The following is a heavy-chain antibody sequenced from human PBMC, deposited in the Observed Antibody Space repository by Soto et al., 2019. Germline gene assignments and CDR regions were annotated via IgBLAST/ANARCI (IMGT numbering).Heavy chain of an antibody. Sequence: EVQLSGSGGGLVQPGGSLRLSCAASGFTFSSYAMSWVRQAPGKGLEWVSAISGSSTSTYYADSVKGRFTISRDNSKNTLYLQMNSLRAEDTAVYYCAKDHSSGFAMENYFDYCGQGTLVTVSS. V-gene: IGHV3-23*01. D-gene: IGHD3-10*01. CDR3: AKDHSSGFAMENYFDY. CDR1: GFTFSSYA. CDR2: ISGSSTST. J-gene: IGHJ4*02.